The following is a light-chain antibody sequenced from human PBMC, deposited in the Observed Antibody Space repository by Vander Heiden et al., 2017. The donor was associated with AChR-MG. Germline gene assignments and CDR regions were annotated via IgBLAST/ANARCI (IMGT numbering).Light chain of an antibody. V-gene: IGLV2-11*02. CDR1: SSDDGGYNY. CDR2: DVS. Sequence: QSARTQPRAVSGPPRQSVTICCTETSSDDGGYNYVSWYQQHPGKATKLMIYDVSKRPSGVPDRFSGSKSGNTASLTMAGLQAEDEAEYYCSSYTGSLFGGGTKLTVL. J-gene: IGLJ2*01. CDR3: SSYTGSL.